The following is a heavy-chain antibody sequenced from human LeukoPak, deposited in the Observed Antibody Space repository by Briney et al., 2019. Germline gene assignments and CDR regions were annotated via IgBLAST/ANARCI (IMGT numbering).Heavy chain of an antibody. CDR1: RFTFSDYY. Sequence: PGGSLRLSCAASRFTFSDYYMSWIRQAPGKGLEWVSYISTSGSTTYYADSVKGRFIISRDNARNSLHLQMNSLRADDTAVYYCARDIGGHYYASSGYTKFDYWGQGTLVTVSS. V-gene: IGHV3-11*01. J-gene: IGHJ4*02. CDR3: ARDIGGHYYASSGYTKFDY. D-gene: IGHD3-22*01. CDR2: ISTSGSTT.